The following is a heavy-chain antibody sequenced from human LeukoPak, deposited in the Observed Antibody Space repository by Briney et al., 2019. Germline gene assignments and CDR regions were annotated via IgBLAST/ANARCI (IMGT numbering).Heavy chain of an antibody. CDR1: GGSISSYY. V-gene: IGHV4-59*01. CDR2: IYYSRST. Sequence: SETLSLTCPVSGGSISSYYWSWIRQPPGKGLEWIGYIYYSRSTNYNPSLKSRVTISVDTSKNQFSLKLSSVTAADTAVYYCARVRIGADPFVAFDIWGQGTMVTVSS. CDR3: ARVRIGADPFVAFDI. D-gene: IGHD1-26*01. J-gene: IGHJ3*02.